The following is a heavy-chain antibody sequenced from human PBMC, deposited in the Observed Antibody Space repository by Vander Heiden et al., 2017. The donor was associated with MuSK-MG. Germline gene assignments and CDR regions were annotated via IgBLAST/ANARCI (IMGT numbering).Heavy chain of an antibody. CDR2: ISYDGSKK. Sequence: QVQLVDSGGGVVHPGMSLSHSCAASGSTFRSHGMHWVRQAPGKGLEWVAVISYDGSKKDYADAVKGRFTISRDNSKKTLNLKMKRMRAEDTAVYYFARDSSGRYAWDYWGQGTMVTVSS. D-gene: IGHD6-19*01. V-gene: IGHV3-30-3*01. CDR3: ARDSSGRYAWDY. CDR1: GSTFRSHG. J-gene: IGHJ4*02.